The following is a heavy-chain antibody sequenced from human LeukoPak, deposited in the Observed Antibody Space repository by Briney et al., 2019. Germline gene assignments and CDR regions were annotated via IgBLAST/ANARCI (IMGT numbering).Heavy chain of an antibody. D-gene: IGHD3-9*01. J-gene: IGHJ4*02. Sequence: ASETLSLACTVSGYSIRSGFYWGWLRQPPGKGLEWIGNVYHSGITYYTPSLKSRVTISVDTSKNQFYLKLSSVTAADTAVYYCARAVGSFDWLPLFDYWGQGTLVTVSS. V-gene: IGHV4-38-2*02. CDR1: GYSIRSGFY. CDR3: ARAVGSFDWLPLFDY. CDR2: VYHSGIT.